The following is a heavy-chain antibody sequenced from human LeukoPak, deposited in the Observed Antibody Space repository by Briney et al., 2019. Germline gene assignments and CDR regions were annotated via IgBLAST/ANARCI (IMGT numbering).Heavy chain of an antibody. Sequence: SETLSLTCTVSGGSISSYYWSWTRQPPGKGLEWIGYIYYSGSTNYNPSLKSRVTISVDTSKNQFSLKLSSVTAADTAVYYCARVTYDYYYYYYMDVWGKGTTVTISS. J-gene: IGHJ6*03. CDR3: ARVTYDYYYYYYMDV. V-gene: IGHV4-59*01. CDR2: IYYSGST. D-gene: IGHD2-8*01. CDR1: GGSISSYY.